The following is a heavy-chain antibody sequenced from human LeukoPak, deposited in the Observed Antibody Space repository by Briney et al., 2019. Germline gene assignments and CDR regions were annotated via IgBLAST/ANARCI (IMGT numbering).Heavy chain of an antibody. J-gene: IGHJ2*01. CDR3: ARDPRNYPGSGSGNWYFDL. D-gene: IGHD3-10*01. CDR2: ISYDGGNK. CDR1: GFTFSNYA. Sequence: GGSLRLSCAASGFTFSNYAMHWVRQAPGKGLGWVALISYDGGNKYYADSVKGRFTISRDNSKNTLYLQMNSLRPEDTAVFYCARDPRNYPGSGSGNWYFDLWGRGTLVTVSS. V-gene: IGHV3-30*04.